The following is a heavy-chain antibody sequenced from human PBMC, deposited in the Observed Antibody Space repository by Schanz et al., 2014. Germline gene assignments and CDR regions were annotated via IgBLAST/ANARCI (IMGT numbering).Heavy chain of an antibody. D-gene: IGHD3-9*01. Sequence: QVQLVQSGAEVKKPGSSVKVSCKSSGATFNSYAFCWVRQAPGQGLEWMGWISAYNGNMNYAPKFQDRVTMTTDTSTSTAYMELRSLRSDDTAVYYCARGWGYDALTGYVFWGQGTLVTVSS. V-gene: IGHV1-18*01. J-gene: IGHJ4*02. CDR2: ISAYNGNM. CDR3: ARGWGYDALTGYVF. CDR1: GATFNSYA.